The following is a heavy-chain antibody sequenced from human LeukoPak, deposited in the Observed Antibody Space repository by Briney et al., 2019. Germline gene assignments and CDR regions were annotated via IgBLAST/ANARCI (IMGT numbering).Heavy chain of an antibody. J-gene: IGHJ3*01. CDR1: GGSISSGGYY. V-gene: IGHV4-31*03. D-gene: IGHD1-1*01. Sequence: PSETLSLTCTVSGGSISSGGYYWSWIRQHPGKGLEWIGYIYYSGSTYYNPSLKSRVTISVDTSKNQFSLQLRSVTAADTAVYYCAGDVMSTALDAFDVWGQGTMVTVSS. CDR3: AGDVMSTALDAFDV. CDR2: IYYSGST.